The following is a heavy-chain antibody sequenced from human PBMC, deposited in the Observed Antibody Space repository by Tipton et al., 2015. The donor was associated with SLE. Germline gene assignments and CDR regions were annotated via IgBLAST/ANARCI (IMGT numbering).Heavy chain of an antibody. Sequence: TLSLTCTVSGGSISSYYWSWIRQPPGKGLEWIGYIYYSGSTYYNPSLKSRVTISVDTSKNQFSLKLSSVTAADTAVYYCARSLIAAAGTVWFDPWGQGTLVTVSS. CDR1: GGSISSYY. V-gene: IGHV4-59*12. D-gene: IGHD6-13*01. CDR2: IYYSGST. CDR3: ARSLIAAAGTVWFDP. J-gene: IGHJ5*02.